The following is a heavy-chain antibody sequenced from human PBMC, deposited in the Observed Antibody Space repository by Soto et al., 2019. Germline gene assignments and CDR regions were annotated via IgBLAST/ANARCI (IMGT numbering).Heavy chain of an antibody. Sequence: GSLRLSCAASGFTFSSYGMHWVRQAPGKGLEWVAVIWYDGSNKYYADSVKGRFTISRDNSKNTLYLQMNSLRAEDTAVYYCARVGSSYYYDSSGYYYPPSMDVWGQGTTVTVSS. CDR2: IWYDGSNK. CDR3: ARVGSSYYYDSSGYYYPPSMDV. J-gene: IGHJ6*02. CDR1: GFTFSSYG. D-gene: IGHD3-22*01. V-gene: IGHV3-30*19.